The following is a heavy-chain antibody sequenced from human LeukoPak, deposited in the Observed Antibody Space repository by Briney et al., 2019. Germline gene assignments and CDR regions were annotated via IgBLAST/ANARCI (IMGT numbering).Heavy chain of an antibody. J-gene: IGHJ1*01. D-gene: IGHD1-26*01. CDR1: GGTFSSYA. Sequence: GASVKVSCKASGGTFSSYAISWVRQAPGQGLEWMGGIIPIFGTANYAQKFQGRVTITADESTSTAYMELSSLRSEDTAAYYCAAHHSGSYYNHFQHWGQGTLVTVSS. CDR3: AAHHSGSYYNHFQH. V-gene: IGHV1-69*13. CDR2: IIPIFGTA.